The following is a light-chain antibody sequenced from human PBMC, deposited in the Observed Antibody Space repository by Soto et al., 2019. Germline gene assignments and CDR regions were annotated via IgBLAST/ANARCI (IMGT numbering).Light chain of an antibody. V-gene: IGKV1-9*01. J-gene: IGKJ4*01. CDR1: QGIGNY. CDR2: AAY. Sequence: ELTQSPSSLSSSVGDRVTVTCRARQGIGNYLGCYQQKPGKAHNLLIYAAYALQSGVPSRFRGSGCGTDFTLTISSLQLEDVATDVCQQLNSYPLTFGGGTKVDI. CDR3: QQLNSYPLT.